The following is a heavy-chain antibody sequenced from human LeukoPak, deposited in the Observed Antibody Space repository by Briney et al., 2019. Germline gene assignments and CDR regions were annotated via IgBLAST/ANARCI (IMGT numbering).Heavy chain of an antibody. CDR1: GFTFGSYA. J-gene: IGHJ6*03. CDR2: ITGDGGTT. D-gene: IGHD1-7*01. V-gene: IGHV3-23*01. CDR3: AKDVNYGLYYYYYMDV. Sequence: PGGSLRLSRAASGFTFGSYAMSWVRQAPGKGLEWVSAITGDGGTTYYADSVKGRFTISRDNSKNTLYLQMNSLRAEDTALYYCAKDVNYGLYYYYYMDVWGKGTTVTVSS.